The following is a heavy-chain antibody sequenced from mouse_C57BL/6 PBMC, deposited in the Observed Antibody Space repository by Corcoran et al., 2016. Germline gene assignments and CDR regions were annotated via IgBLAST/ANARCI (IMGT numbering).Heavy chain of an antibody. CDR2: IYPGSGNT. CDR3: ARGPYYGSSWGWFAY. D-gene: IGHD1-1*01. CDR1: GYTFTDYY. Sequence: QVPLKQSGAELVRPGASVKLSCKASGYTFTDYYINWVQQRPGQGLEWIARIYPGSGNTYYNEKFKGKATLTAEKSSSTAYMQLSSLTSEDSAVYFCARGPYYGSSWGWFAYWGQGTLVTVSA. V-gene: IGHV1-76*01. J-gene: IGHJ3*01.